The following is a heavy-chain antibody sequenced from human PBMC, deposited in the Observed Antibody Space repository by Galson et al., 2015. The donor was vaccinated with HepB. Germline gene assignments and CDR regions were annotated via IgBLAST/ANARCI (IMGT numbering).Heavy chain of an antibody. CDR2: ISWNSGSI. D-gene: IGHD3-22*01. CDR3: AKIITFMTDYYDSSGYYSH. Sequence: YLRLSCAASGFIFDHYAMHWVRQGPGKGLEWVSGISWNSGSIGYADSVKGRFTISRDNAKTSLDLQMNSLGAEDTALYFCAKIITFMTDYYDSSGYYSHWGQGTLVTVSP. CDR1: GFIFDHYA. J-gene: IGHJ4*02. V-gene: IGHV3-9*01.